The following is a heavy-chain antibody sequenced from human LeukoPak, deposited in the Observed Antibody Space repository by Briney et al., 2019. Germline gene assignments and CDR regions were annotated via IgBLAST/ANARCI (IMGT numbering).Heavy chain of an antibody. CDR3: ATDLPDYDILTGYYKVPDAFDI. V-gene: IGHV4-39*01. J-gene: IGHJ3*02. CDR1: GGSISSSDYY. CDR2: IYYSGST. Sequence: SETLSLTCTVSGGSISSSDYYWGWIRQPPGKGLEWIASIYYSGSTYYNPSLKSRVTMSVDTSKNQFSLKLSSVTAADTAVYYCATDLPDYDILTGYYKVPDAFDIWGQGTMVTVSS. D-gene: IGHD3-9*01.